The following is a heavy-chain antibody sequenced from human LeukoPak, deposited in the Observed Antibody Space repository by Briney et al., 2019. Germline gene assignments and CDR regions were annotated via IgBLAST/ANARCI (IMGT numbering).Heavy chain of an antibody. CDR2: IIPILGIA. D-gene: IGHD3-22*01. Sequence: SVKVSCKASGGTLSSYAISWVRQAPGQGLEWMGRIIPILGIANYAQKFQGRVTITADKSTSTAYMELSSLRSEDTAVYYCASVTYYYDSSGLFDYWGQGTLVTVSS. V-gene: IGHV1-69*04. J-gene: IGHJ4*02. CDR3: ASVTYYYDSSGLFDY. CDR1: GGTLSSYA.